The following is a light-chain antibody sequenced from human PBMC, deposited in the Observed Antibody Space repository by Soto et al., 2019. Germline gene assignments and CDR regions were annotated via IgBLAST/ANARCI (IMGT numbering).Light chain of an antibody. Sequence: QSALTQPASVSGSPGQSITISCAGTSSDVGGYNYVSWYQQHPGKVPKLIIYEVTHRPSGVSDRFSGSKSGNTASLTISGLQAEDEADYYCSSFTTSSTPWVFGGGTKVTVL. CDR3: SSFTTSSTPWV. J-gene: IGLJ3*02. V-gene: IGLV2-14*01. CDR1: SSDVGGYNY. CDR2: EVT.